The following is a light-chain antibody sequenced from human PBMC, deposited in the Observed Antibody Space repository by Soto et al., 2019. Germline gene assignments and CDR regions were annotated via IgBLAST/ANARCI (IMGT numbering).Light chain of an antibody. CDR3: QSYDSSLSLVV. Sequence: QSVLTQPPSVSGAPGXRVTISCXGSSXXXVAGYDVHWYQQLPGTAPKLLIYGNSNRPSGVPDRFSGSKSGTSASLAITGLQAEDEADYYCQSYDSSLSLVVFGGGTKLTVL. CDR1: SXXXVAGYD. CDR2: GNS. V-gene: IGLV1-40*01. J-gene: IGLJ2*01.